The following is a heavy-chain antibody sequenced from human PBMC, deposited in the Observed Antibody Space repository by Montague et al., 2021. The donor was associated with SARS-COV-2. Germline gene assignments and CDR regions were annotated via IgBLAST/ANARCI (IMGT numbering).Heavy chain of an antibody. CDR1: GDSVSSTSAS. CDR3: ASAFYGDHWAFDV. D-gene: IGHD3-3*02. V-gene: IGHV6-1*01. J-gene: IGHJ3*01. CDR2: TYYRSWWRS. Sequence: CAISGDSVSSTSASWNWIRQSPSRGLEWLGRTYYRSWWRSQYPGSLESRITIIGDTSKNQFSLQLNSVTPEDTAAYYCASAFYGDHWAFDVWGQGTMVTVSS.